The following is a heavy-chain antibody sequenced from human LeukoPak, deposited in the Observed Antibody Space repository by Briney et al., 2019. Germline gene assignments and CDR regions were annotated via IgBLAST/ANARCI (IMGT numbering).Heavy chain of an antibody. CDR3: AKDPIRTMVRGVPTGY. J-gene: IGHJ4*02. Sequence: GGSLRLSCAASGFTFSSYGMHWVRQAPGKGLEWVAFIRYDGSNKYYADSVKGQFTISRDNSKNTLYLQMNSLRAEDTAVYYCAKDPIRTMVRGVPTGYWGQGTLVTVSS. V-gene: IGHV3-30*02. CDR2: IRYDGSNK. CDR1: GFTFSSYG. D-gene: IGHD3-10*01.